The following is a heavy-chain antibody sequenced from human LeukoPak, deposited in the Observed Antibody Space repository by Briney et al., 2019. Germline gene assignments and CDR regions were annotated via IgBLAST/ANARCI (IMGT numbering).Heavy chain of an antibody. CDR1: GYSISNGYY. J-gene: IGHJ2*01. V-gene: IGHV4-38-2*02. CDR2: IYHSGST. CDR3: ARGQGDYDPSSFFDL. Sequence: SETLSLTCTVSGYSISNGYYWGWIRQPPGKGLEWIGYIYHSGSTYYNPSLKSRVTISVDRSKNQFSLKLSSVTAADTAVYYCARGQGDYDPSSFFDLWGRGTLVTVSS. D-gene: IGHD4-17*01.